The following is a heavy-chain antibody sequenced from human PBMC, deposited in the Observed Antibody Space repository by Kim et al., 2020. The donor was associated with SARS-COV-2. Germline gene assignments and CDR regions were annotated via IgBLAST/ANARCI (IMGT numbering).Heavy chain of an antibody. D-gene: IGHD3-10*01. Sequence: GGSLRLSCAASGFTFSSYWMSWVRQAPGKGLEWVANIKQDGSEKYYVDSVKGRFTISRDNAKNSLYLQMNSLRAEDTAVYYCARDSYYYGSGSCDYWGQGTLVTVSS. CDR2: IKQDGSEK. CDR3: ARDSYYYGSGSCDY. CDR1: GFTFSSYW. J-gene: IGHJ4*02. V-gene: IGHV3-7*03.